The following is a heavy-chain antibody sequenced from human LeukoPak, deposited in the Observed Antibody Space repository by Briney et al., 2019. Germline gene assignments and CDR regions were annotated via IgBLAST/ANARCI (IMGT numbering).Heavy chain of an antibody. CDR3: ARTGDYGSIDAFDI. D-gene: IGHD4-17*01. J-gene: IGHJ3*02. CDR1: GGSFSGYY. CDR2: INHSGST. V-gene: IGHV4-34*01. Sequence: SETLSLTCAVYGGSFSGYYWSWIRQPPGKGLEWIGEINHSGSTNYNPSLKSRVTISVDTSKNQFSLKLSSVTAADTAVYYCARTGDYGSIDAFDIWGQGTMVTVSS.